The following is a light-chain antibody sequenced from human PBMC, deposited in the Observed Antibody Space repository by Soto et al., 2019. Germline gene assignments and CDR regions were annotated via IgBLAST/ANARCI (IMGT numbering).Light chain of an antibody. CDR3: QLRTSWPPMFT. J-gene: IGKJ2*01. V-gene: IGKV3-11*01. CDR1: RSVNIY. CDR2: DTY. Sequence: EVVLTQSPATLSLSPGDGATASCRASRSVNIYLAWYQLKPGQAPRLLIYDTYKRATGIPARFSGSGSGADFTLTISSLEPEDFAVYFCQLRTSWPPMFTFGQGTKLEI.